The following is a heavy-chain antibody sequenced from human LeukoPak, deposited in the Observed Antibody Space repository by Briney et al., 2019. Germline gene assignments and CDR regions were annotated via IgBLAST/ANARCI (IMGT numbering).Heavy chain of an antibody. CDR2: IGTAGDT. Sequence: GGSLRLSCAASGFTFSSYDMHWVRQATGKGLEWVSAIGTAGDTYYPGSVKGRFTISRENAKNSLYLQMNSLRAGDTAVYYCARGGGCSPLGMDAFDIWGQGTMVTVSS. V-gene: IGHV3-13*01. CDR3: ARGGGCSPLGMDAFDI. J-gene: IGHJ3*02. CDR1: GFTFSSYD. D-gene: IGHD2-8*01.